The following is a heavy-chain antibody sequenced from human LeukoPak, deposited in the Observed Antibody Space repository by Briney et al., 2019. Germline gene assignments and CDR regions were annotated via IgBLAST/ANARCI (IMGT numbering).Heavy chain of an antibody. J-gene: IGHJ3*02. Sequence: GGSLRLSCAASGFTFHDYAMHWVRQAPGKGLEYVSAIRGGGGVQYYAASVKGRSTISRDNSKNTLYLQMNSLRAEDTAVYYCAKSSHSFGNDALDIWGQGTMVTVSS. CDR1: GFTFHDYA. CDR2: IRGGGGVQ. D-gene: IGHD5-18*01. CDR3: AKSSHSFGNDALDI. V-gene: IGHV3-23*01.